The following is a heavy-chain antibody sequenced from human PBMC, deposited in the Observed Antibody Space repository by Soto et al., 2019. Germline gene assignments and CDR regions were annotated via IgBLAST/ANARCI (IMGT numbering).Heavy chain of an antibody. CDR3: AASIFYYGMDV. J-gene: IGHJ6*02. V-gene: IGHV5-51*01. Sequence: GESLKISCKGFGYTFTNYWIGWVRQMPGKGPEWMGIIYPGDSDTKYNPSFQGQVTISADKSITTTYLQWSSLKASDTAIYYCAASIFYYGMDVWGQGTTGTVSS. CDR1: GYTFTNYW. CDR2: IYPGDSDT.